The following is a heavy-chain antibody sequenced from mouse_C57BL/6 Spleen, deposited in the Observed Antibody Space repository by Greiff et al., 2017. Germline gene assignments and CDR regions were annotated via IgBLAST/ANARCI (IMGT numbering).Heavy chain of an antibody. CDR2: ISSGSSTI. Sequence: EVMLVESGGGLVKPGGSLKLSCAASGFTFSDYGMHWVRQAPEKGLEWVAYISSGSSTIYYADTVKGRFTISRDNSKNTLFLQLTSLRSEDTAMYYCARPGSSYGYYAMDYWGQGTSVTVSS. V-gene: IGHV5-17*01. CDR1: GFTFSDYG. D-gene: IGHD1-1*01. J-gene: IGHJ4*01. CDR3: ARPGSSYGYYAMDY.